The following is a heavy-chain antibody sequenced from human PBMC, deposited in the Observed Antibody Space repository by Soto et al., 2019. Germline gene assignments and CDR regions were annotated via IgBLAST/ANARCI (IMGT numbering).Heavy chain of an antibody. J-gene: IGHJ3*01. CDR1: GDSISSYF. CDR3: VSSRSAIYGDAFDV. Sequence: PSETLSLSCSVSGDSISSYFKNWVRQPPGKGLEWIGCIYEDGSTKYNTSLESRVTTLLDTSKNEFSLRLRSVTSADTAGYYFVSSRSAIYGDAFDVWAQGTMVTVSS. D-gene: IGHD2-2*01. V-gene: IGHV4-59*03. CDR2: IYEDGST.